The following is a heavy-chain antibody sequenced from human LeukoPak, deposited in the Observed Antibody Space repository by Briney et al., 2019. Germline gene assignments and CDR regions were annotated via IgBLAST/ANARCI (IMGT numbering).Heavy chain of an antibody. V-gene: IGHV1-8*01. Sequence: ASVKVSCRASGYTFSSHDINWVRQAPGQGLEWMGLMNPKNGNTGSAQTSQRRVTMTRDTSTGTAYMELTSLTSEDTAIHYCARGGDACSDPGCFKNWFDPWGQGTLVTVPS. D-gene: IGHD2-15*01. CDR3: ARGGDACSDPGCFKNWFDP. CDR1: GYTFSSHD. J-gene: IGHJ5*02. CDR2: MNPKNGNT.